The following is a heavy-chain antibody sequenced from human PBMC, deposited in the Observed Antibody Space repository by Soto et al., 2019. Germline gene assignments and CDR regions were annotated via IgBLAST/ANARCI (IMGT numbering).Heavy chain of an antibody. CDR1: GYTFSGYY. Sequence: QVQLVQSGAEVKKPGASVKLSCKPSGYTFSGYYVHWVRQAPGQGLEWMGVFKPTGGGSTSYAQRFQGRVTVTRDTSTTTAHMELRSLTSDDTATYYCVRDTGPYNYHYDAFDLWGQGTVVTVSS. CDR3: VRDTGPYNYHYDAFDL. V-gene: IGHV1-46*01. J-gene: IGHJ3*01. CDR2: FKPTGGGST. D-gene: IGHD1-20*01.